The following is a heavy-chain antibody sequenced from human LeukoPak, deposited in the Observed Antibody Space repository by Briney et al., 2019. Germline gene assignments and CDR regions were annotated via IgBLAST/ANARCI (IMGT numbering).Heavy chain of an antibody. J-gene: IGHJ6*03. Sequence: PSETLSLTCTASGGSISPYYWTWIRQSAGKGLEFIGRIHSGGTTNYNPSLASRVSLSVDTSNNQVSLRLSSVTAADTAVYYCARDSPHGYTLGHYYYFMDVWGKGTTVTVS. V-gene: IGHV4-4*07. CDR3: ARDSPHGYTLGHYYYFMDV. D-gene: IGHD5-18*01. CDR1: GGSISPYY. CDR2: IHSGGTT.